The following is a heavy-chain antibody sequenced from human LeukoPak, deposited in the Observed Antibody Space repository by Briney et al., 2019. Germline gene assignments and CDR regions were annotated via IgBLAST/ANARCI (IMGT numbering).Heavy chain of an antibody. CDR3: ARDLVGEFDY. J-gene: IGHJ4*02. D-gene: IGHD3-16*01. Sequence: GGSLRLSCAASGFTFSNAWMTWVRQAPRKGLEWVSYISSSGSTIYYADSVKGRFTISRDNAKNSLYLQMNSLRAEDTAVYYCARDLVGEFDYWGQGTLVTVSS. V-gene: IGHV3-48*04. CDR2: ISSSGSTI. CDR1: GFTFSNAW.